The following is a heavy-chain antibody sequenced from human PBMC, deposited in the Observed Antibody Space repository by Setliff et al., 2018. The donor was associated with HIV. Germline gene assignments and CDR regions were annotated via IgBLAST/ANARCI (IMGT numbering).Heavy chain of an antibody. J-gene: IGHJ4*02. Sequence: PGGSLRLSCAASGFTFSSHWMVWVRQAPGKGLEWVANINQDGNDKYYADSVKGRFTISRDNSKNTLYLEMTSLRAEDTAVYHCAKDMNYNNDYPGVLGSWGRGTLVTVSS. V-gene: IGHV3-7*01. D-gene: IGHD3-16*01. CDR3: AKDMNYNNDYPGVLGS. CDR2: INQDGNDK. CDR1: GFTFSSHW.